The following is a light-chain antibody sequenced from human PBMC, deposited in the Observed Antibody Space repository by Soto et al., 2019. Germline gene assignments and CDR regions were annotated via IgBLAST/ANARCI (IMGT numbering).Light chain of an antibody. CDR1: SSDVGSYNY. CDR3: SSYTISTTVV. CDR2: EVN. Sequence: QSALTQPASVSGSPGQSITISCTGTSSDVGSYNYVSWYQYHPGKAPKLLIYEVNNRPSGVSDRFSGSKTGNTASLTISGLQPEDDADYFCSSYTISTTVVFGCGTKLTVL. V-gene: IGLV2-14*01. J-gene: IGLJ2*01.